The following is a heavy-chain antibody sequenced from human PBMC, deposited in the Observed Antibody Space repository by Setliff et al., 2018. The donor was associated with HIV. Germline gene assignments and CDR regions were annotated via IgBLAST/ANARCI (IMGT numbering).Heavy chain of an antibody. CDR1: GFTFSTYW. CDR3: VRDLARVIAH. D-gene: IGHD2-21*01. V-gene: IGHV3-7*01. Sequence: PGGSLRLSCAASGFTFSTYWMIWVRQAPGKGLEWVAKIKQDGSEEYYANSMRGRFTISRDSGKNAVYLQMNSLTAEDTALYYCVRDLARVIAHWGQGTLVTVSS. J-gene: IGHJ4*02. CDR2: IKQDGSEE.